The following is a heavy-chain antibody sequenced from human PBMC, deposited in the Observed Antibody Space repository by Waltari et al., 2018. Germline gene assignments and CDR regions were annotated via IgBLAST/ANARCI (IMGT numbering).Heavy chain of an antibody. J-gene: IGHJ4*02. D-gene: IGHD2-15*01. CDR1: GFSLSTYGMC. Sequence: QVTLRESGPALVKPTQTLTLTCTFSGFSLSTYGMCVTLIRPPPGKALEWLALIDWDDDKCCSTSLTTRTTISKDTSKTQVVLTMTNMDPVDTVTYYCARRTPNGFDYWGQGRLVTVSS. CDR3: ARRTPNGFDY. V-gene: IGHV2-70*01. CDR2: IDWDDDK.